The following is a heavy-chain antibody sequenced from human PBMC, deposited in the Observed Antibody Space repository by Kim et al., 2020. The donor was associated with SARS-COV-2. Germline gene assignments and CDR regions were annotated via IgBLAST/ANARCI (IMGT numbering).Heavy chain of an antibody. Sequence: GGSLRLSCAASVFSFSNYAMTWVRQAPGKGLEWVSTISATGGSTFYADSVKGRFTISRDNSKNTLFLQMNSLRAEDTAVYYCAKDVRVGSDYVWVSYALWGQGALVTVSS. CDR3: AKDVRVGSDYVWVSYAL. V-gene: IGHV3-23*01. CDR1: VFSFSNYA. J-gene: IGHJ4*02. CDR2: ISATGGST. D-gene: IGHD3-16*01.